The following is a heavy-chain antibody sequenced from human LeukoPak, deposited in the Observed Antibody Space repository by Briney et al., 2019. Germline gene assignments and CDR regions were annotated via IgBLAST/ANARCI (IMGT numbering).Heavy chain of an antibody. CDR2: INPNSGDT. CDR3: AREEGEWFGELFLPFKY. CDR1: GYTFTGNY. Sequence: ASVKVSCKASGYTFTGNYMYWVRQAPGQGLEWMGWINPNSGDTNYAQKFQGRVTMTRDTSINTAYMELSRLRSDDTAVYYCAREEGEWFGELFLPFKYWGQGTLVTVSS. J-gene: IGHJ4*02. D-gene: IGHD3-10*01. V-gene: IGHV1-2*02.